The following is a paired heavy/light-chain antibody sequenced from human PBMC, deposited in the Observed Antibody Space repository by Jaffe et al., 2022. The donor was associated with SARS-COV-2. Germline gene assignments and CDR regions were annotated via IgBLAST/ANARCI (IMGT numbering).Heavy chain of an antibody. Sequence: EVQLVESGGVVVQPGGSLRLSCAASGFTFDDYTMHWVRQAPGKGLEWVSLISWDGGSTYYADSVKGRFTISRDNSKNSLYLQMNSLRTEDTALYYCAKSALTTTVTTPYYYYYYMDVWGKGTTVTVSS. V-gene: IGHV3-43*01. CDR2: ISWDGGST. CDR3: AKSALTTTVTTPYYYYYYMDV. D-gene: IGHD4-17*01. J-gene: IGHJ6*03. CDR1: GFTFDDYT.
Light chain of an antibody. CDR1: QGISNY. Sequence: DIQMTQSPSSLSASVGDRVTITCRASQGISNYLAWYQQKPGKVPKLLIYAASTLQSGVPSRFSGSGSGTDFTLTISSLQPEDVATYYCQKYNSAPFTFGPGTKVDIK. J-gene: IGKJ3*01. V-gene: IGKV1-27*01. CDR2: AAS. CDR3: QKYNSAPFT.